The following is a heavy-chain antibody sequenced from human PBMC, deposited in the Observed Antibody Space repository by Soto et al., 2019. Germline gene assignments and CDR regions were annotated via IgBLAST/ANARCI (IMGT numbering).Heavy chain of an antibody. J-gene: IGHJ4*02. V-gene: IGHV4-39*01. CDR3: ARHSGGGYGSYYFDY. CDR2: IYYSRST. Sequence: SETLSLTCTVSGGSISSSSYYWGWIRQPPGKGLEWIGSIYYSRSTCYNPSLKSRVTISVDTSKNQFSLKLSSVTAADTAVYYCARHSGGGYGSYYFDYWGQGTLVTVSS. CDR1: GGSISSSSYY. D-gene: IGHD5-12*01.